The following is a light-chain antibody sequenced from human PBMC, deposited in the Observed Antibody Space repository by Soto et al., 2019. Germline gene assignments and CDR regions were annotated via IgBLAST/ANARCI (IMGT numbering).Light chain of an antibody. V-gene: IGKV4-1*01. J-gene: IGKJ2*01. CDR3: QQYYSTPYT. Sequence: DIVMTQSPDSLAVSLGERATINCKSSQSVLYSSNNKNYLVWYQQKPGQPPKLLIYWASTRESGVPDRFSGSGSGTDFPLTISRLQAEDVAVYYCQQYYSTPYTFGQGTKLEIK. CDR1: QSVLYSSNNKNY. CDR2: WAS.